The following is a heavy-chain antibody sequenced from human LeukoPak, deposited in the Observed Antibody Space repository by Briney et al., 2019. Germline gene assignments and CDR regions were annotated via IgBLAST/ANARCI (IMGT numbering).Heavy chain of an antibody. CDR3: ARESGYSYGKTNDY. CDR2: IYYSGST. D-gene: IGHD5-18*01. V-gene: IGHV4-30-4*01. Sequence: SETLSLTCTVSGGSISSGDYYWSWTRQPPGKGLEWIGYIYYSGSTYYNPSLKSRVTISVDTSKNQFSLKLSSVTAADTAVYYCARESGYSYGKTNDYWGQGTLVTVSS. CDR1: GGSISSGDYY. J-gene: IGHJ4*02.